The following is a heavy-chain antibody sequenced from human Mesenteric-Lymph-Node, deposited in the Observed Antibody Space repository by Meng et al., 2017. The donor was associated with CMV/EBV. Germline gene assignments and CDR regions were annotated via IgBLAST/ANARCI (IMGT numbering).Heavy chain of an antibody. CDR2: ISYDGSNK. D-gene: IGHD2-15*01. CDR1: GFTFSSYA. CDR3: AGGAGSVRY. Sequence: GESLKISCAASGFTFSSYAMHWVRQAPGKGLEWVAVISYDGSNKYYADSVKGRFTISRDNSKNTLYLQMNSLRAEDTAVYYCAGGAGSVRYWGQGTPVTVSS. V-gene: IGHV3-30-3*01. J-gene: IGHJ4*02.